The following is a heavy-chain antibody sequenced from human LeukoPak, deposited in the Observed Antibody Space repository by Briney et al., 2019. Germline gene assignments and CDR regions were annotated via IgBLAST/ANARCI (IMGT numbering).Heavy chain of an antibody. CDR3: ARDWYEDY. V-gene: IGHV3-23*01. D-gene: IGHD6-13*01. J-gene: IGHJ4*02. CDR2: TSSSVGST. CDR1: GFIFSSYA. Sequence: GGSLRLSCAASGFIFSSYAMTWVRQAPGKGLEWVSATSSSVGSTYYADSVKGRFTISRDNSKNTLYLQMNSLRAEDTAVYYCARDWYEDYWGQGTLVTVSS.